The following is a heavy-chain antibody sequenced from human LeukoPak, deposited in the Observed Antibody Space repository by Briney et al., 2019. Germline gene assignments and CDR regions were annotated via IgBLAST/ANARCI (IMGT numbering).Heavy chain of an antibody. D-gene: IGHD3-10*02. CDR1: RGSISNADYY. J-gene: IGHJ4*02. Sequence: PSETLSLPCTVSRGSISNADYYWIWIRQHPGKGLEWIGYIYYSGSTYYNPSLKSRVTISVDTSKNQFSLKLSSVTAADTAVYYCASSYYYVFDYWGQGTLVTVSS. CDR2: IYYSGST. V-gene: IGHV4-31*03. CDR3: ASSYYYVFDY.